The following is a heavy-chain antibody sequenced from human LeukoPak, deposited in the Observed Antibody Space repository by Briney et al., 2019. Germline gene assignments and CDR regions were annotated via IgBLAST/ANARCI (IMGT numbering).Heavy chain of an antibody. Sequence: SETLSLTCTVSGGSISSYYWSWIQQPPGKGLEWIGYNYYSGSTNYNPSLKSRVTISVDTSKNQFSLKLSSVTAADTAVYYCASFDRGYYYAMDVWGQGTTVTVSS. J-gene: IGHJ6*02. CDR1: GGSISSYY. CDR3: ASFDRGYYYAMDV. V-gene: IGHV4-59*01. CDR2: NYYSGST. D-gene: IGHD3-22*01.